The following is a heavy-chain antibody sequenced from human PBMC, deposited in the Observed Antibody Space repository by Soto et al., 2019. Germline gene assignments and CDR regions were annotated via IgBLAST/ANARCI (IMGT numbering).Heavy chain of an antibody. J-gene: IGHJ4*02. CDR3: AGVKRSSNYAAGSYY. D-gene: IGHD4-4*01. CDR1: GFTFSSYS. CDR2: ISSSSSTI. Sequence: GGSLRLSCAASGFTFSSYSMNWVRQAPGKGLEWVSYISSSSSTIYYADSVKGRFAISRDNAKNSLYLQMNSLRDEDTAVYYCAGVKRSSNYAAGSYYWGQGTLVTVSS. V-gene: IGHV3-48*02.